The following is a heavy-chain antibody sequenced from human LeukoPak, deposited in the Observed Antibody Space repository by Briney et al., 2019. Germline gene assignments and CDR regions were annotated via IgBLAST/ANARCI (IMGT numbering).Heavy chain of an antibody. CDR2: IHYSGTT. CDR3: AASGNSWWEGFFHD. J-gene: IGHJ1*01. Sequence: PSETLSLTCTVSRASMSSFFWSWIRQSPGKGLEWIGHIHYSGTTKYNPSLTSRITLSMDTSKSQVSLRLTSVTAADTAMYYCAASGNSWWEGFFHDWGQGTLVSVSS. V-gene: IGHV4-59*03. D-gene: IGHD2-8*02. CDR1: RASMSSFF.